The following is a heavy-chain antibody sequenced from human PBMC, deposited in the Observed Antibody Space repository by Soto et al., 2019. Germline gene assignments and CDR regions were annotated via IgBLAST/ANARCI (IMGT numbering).Heavy chain of an antibody. CDR3: ARLRSGYFTGVDF. D-gene: IGHD3-3*01. Sequence: PGGSLRLSCAASGFTFSNHAMGWVRQAPGKGLEWVSGLSSSGGGTYYADSVKGRFTISRDNSKNTLYLQMNSLRAEDAAFYYCARLRSGYFTGVDFWGLGTLVTVSS. V-gene: IGHV3-23*01. CDR1: GFTFSNHA. J-gene: IGHJ4*01. CDR2: LSSSGGGT.